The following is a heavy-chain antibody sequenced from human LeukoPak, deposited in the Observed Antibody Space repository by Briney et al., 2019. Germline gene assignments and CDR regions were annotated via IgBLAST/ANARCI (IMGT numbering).Heavy chain of an antibody. D-gene: IGHD2-21*02. V-gene: IGHV4-4*07. CDR3: ARVHWVTTDYYLDY. J-gene: IGHJ4*02. CDR2: ISASGGT. Sequence: PSETLSLTCTVSGGSINNYYWSWIRQPAGKGLEWIGRISASGGTNYNPSLKSRVTVSVDTSKNQFSLELSSVTAADTAVYYCARVHWVTTDYYLDYWGQGTLVTVSS. CDR1: GGSINNYY.